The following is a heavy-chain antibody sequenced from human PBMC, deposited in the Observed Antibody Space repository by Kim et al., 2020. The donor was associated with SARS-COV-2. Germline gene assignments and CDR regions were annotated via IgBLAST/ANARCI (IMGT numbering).Heavy chain of an antibody. Sequence: YAQKFQGRGTMTRDTSTSTVYMELRSLRSEDTAVYYCARRGTATPNYFDYWGQGTLVTVSS. CDR3: ARRGTATPNYFDY. D-gene: IGHD5-18*01. V-gene: IGHV1-46*01. J-gene: IGHJ4*02.